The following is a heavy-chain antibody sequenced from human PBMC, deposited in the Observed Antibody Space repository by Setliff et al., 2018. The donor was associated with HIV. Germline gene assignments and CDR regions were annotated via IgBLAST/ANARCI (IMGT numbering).Heavy chain of an antibody. CDR3: ARPVGFRSGSSPWAFDI. V-gene: IGHV5-51*01. J-gene: IGHJ3*02. D-gene: IGHD3-10*01. CDR1: GYKFTDYW. CDR2: IYGDGSDP. Sequence: PGESLKISCKGFGYKFTDYWVGWVRQMPGEGLEWMGVIYGDGSDPRYSPSFHGQVTISADKSISTTSLQWSSLKASDTAMYYCARPVGFRSGSSPWAFDIWGQGTKVTVSS.